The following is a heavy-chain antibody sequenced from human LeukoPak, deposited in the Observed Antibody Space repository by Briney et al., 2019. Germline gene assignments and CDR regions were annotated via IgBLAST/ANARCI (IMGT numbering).Heavy chain of an antibody. V-gene: IGHV4-59*08. CDR1: GGSISSYY. D-gene: IGHD3-10*01. CDR3: ARTFYGSGSYWYFQH. J-gene: IGHJ1*01. Sequence: PSETLSLTCTVSGGSISSYYWSWIRQPPGKGLEWIGYIYYSGSTNYNPSLKSRVTISVDTSKNQFSLKLSSVTAADTAVYYCARTFYGSGSYWYFQHWGQGTLVTVSS. CDR2: IYYSGST.